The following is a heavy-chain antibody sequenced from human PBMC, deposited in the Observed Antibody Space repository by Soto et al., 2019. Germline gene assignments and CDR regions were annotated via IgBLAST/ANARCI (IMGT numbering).Heavy chain of an antibody. CDR3: AKDIGEYSGYDGAFDI. CDR2: ISGSGGST. CDR1: GFTFSSYA. D-gene: IGHD5-12*01. Sequence: GRSLRLSCAASGFTFSSYAMSWVRQAPGKGLEWVSAISGSGGSTYYADSVKGRFTISRDNSKNTLYLQMNSLRAEDTAVYYCAKDIGEYSGYDGAFDIWGQGTMVTVSS. J-gene: IGHJ3*02. V-gene: IGHV3-23*01.